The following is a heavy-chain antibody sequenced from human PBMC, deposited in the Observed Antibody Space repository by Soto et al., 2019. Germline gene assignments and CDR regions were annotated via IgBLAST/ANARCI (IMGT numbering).Heavy chain of an antibody. CDR2: IIPILGIA. CDR1: GGTFSSYT. V-gene: IGHV1-69*02. J-gene: IGHJ3*02. CDR3: ASGLAVAGVTNAFDI. D-gene: IGHD6-19*01. Sequence: ASVKVSCKASGGTFSSYTISWVRQAPGQGLEWMGRIIPILGIANYAQKFQGRVTITADKSTSTAYMELSSLRSEDTAVYYCASGLAVAGVTNAFDIWGQGTMVNVSS.